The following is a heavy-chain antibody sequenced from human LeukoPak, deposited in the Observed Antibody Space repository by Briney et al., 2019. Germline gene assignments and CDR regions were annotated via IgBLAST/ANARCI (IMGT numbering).Heavy chain of an antibody. V-gene: IGHV1-69*13. CDR2: IIPIFGTA. J-gene: IGHJ4*02. CDR3: ARNLPGYSYGYHHGY. Sequence: ASVKVSCKASGYTFSSYAISWVRQAPGQGLEWMGGIIPIFGTANYAQKFQGRVTITADESTSTAYMELSSLRSEDTAVYYCARNLPGYSYGYHHGYWGQGTLVTVSS. CDR1: GYTFSSYA. D-gene: IGHD5-18*01.